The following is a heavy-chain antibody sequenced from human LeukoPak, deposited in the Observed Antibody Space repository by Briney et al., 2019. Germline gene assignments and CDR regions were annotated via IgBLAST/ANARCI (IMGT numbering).Heavy chain of an antibody. CDR3: ARDIYDILTGYYYGMDV. Sequence: GGSLRLSCAASGFTFSSYSMNWVRQAPGKGLECVSCISSSSSYIYYADSVRGRFTISRDNAKKSLYLQMNSPRAEDTAVYYCARDIYDILTGYYYGMDVWGQGTTVTVSS. J-gene: IGHJ6*02. D-gene: IGHD3-9*01. CDR1: GFTFSSYS. CDR2: ISSSSSYI. V-gene: IGHV3-21*01.